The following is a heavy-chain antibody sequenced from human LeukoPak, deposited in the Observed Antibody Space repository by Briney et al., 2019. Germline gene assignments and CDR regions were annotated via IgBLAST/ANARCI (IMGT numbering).Heavy chain of an antibody. CDR3: ARDLAIGDDAFDI. Sequence: ASVKVSCKASGYTFTGYYMHWVRQAPGQGLEWMGWINPNSGGTNYAQKFQGRVTMTRDTSISTAYMELSRLRSDDTAVYYCARDLAIGDDAFDIWGQGTMVTVSS. D-gene: IGHD3-10*01. J-gene: IGHJ3*02. CDR2: INPNSGGT. CDR1: GYTFTGYY. V-gene: IGHV1-2*02.